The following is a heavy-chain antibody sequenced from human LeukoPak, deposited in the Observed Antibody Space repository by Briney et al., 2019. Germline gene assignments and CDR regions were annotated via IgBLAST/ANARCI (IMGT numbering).Heavy chain of an antibody. CDR2: IYTSGST. CDR1: IYSISSYY. J-gene: IGHJ5*02. D-gene: IGHD3-9*01. CDR3: ARDYLANTRLNDILTGRRNHRSNWFDP. V-gene: IGHV4-4*07. Sequence: SETLSLTCTVSIYSISSYYWSWIRQPAGKGLERIGRIYTSGSTSYNPSLKSRVTMSVDTSKNQFSLKLSSVTAADTAVYYCARDYLANTRLNDILTGRRNHRSNWFDPWGQGTLVTVSS.